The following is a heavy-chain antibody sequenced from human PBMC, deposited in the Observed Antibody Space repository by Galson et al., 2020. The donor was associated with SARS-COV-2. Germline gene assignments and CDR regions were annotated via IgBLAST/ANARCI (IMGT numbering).Heavy chain of an antibody. Sequence: GGSLRLYCAASGFTSDHYAMPWVRQPPGKCLESVSGISWNSGSIGSADSVKGRFTISRDNAKNSLYLQMTSLRAEVTALYYCPKEKGGYDYYFDYWGQGSLVTVSS. CDR3: PKEKGGYDYYFDY. CDR2: ISWNSGSI. CDR1: GFTSDHYA. D-gene: IGHD5-12*01. V-gene: IGHV3-9*02. J-gene: IGHJ4*02.